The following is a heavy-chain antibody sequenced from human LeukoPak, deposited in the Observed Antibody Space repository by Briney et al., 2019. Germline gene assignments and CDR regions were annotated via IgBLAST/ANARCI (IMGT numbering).Heavy chain of an antibody. CDR2: ISYDGSNK. D-gene: IGHD6-19*01. V-gene: IGHV3-30-3*01. Sequence: GGSLRLSCAASGFTFSSYAMHWVRQAPGKGLEWVAVISYDGSNKYFADSVNGRFTISRDNSKNTLNLQMDRLRAEDTAVYFCARDPRIAVAGNYYCDYWGQGTLVTVSS. J-gene: IGHJ4*02. CDR3: ARDPRIAVAGNYYCDY. CDR1: GFTFSSYA.